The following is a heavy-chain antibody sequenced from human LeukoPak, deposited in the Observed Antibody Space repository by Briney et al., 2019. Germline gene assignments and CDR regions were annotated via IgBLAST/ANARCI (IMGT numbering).Heavy chain of an antibody. V-gene: IGHV1-69*05. CDR1: GGTFSSYA. D-gene: IGHD7-27*01. J-gene: IGHJ4*02. CDR3: ATTGVRSPNKMDF. CDR2: IIPIFGTA. Sequence: GASVKVSCKASGGTFSSYAISWVRQAPGQGLEWMGGIIPIFGTANYAQKFQGRVTITTDESTSTAYMQLRSLRSDDTAIYYCATTGVRSPNKMDFWGQGTLVAVSS.